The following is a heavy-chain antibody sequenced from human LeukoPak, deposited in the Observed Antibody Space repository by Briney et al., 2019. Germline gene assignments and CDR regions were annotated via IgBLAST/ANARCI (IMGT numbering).Heavy chain of an antibody. CDR2: MYYTGTT. CDR1: GDAISSSSYN. D-gene: IGHD1-26*01. V-gene: IGHV4-39*01. J-gene: IGHJ3*02. Sequence: SETLSLTCTVSGDAISSSSYNWGWIRQPPGKGLEWIGNMYYTGTTYYNPSLKSRVTISVDTSKIQFSLRLSFVTAADTAVYYCARVPGRYDAFDIWGQGTMVTVSS. CDR3: ARVPGRYDAFDI.